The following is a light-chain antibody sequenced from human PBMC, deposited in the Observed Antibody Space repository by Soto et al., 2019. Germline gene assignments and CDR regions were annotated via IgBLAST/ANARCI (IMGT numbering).Light chain of an antibody. Sequence: EIVMTQSPAPLSVSPGERATLSCRASQSISSNLAWYQQKPGQAPRLLMYASSTRATGISGRFSGSGSGTDFTLTISSLQSEDFATYDCQQYYDWPTFGQGTKVETK. CDR2: ASS. J-gene: IGKJ1*01. CDR1: QSISSN. CDR3: QQYYDWPT. V-gene: IGKV3-15*01.